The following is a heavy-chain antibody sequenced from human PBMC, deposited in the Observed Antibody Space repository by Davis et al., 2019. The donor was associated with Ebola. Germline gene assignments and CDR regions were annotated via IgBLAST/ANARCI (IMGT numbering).Heavy chain of an antibody. V-gene: IGHV4-61*08. CDR2: IYYSGST. CDR1: GGSISSGGYY. Sequence: SETLSLTCTVSGGSISSGGYYWSWIRQPPGKGLEWIGYIYYSGSTNYNPSLKSRVTISVDTSKNQFSLKLSSVTAADTAVYYCARVNYDFWSGYANWFDPWGQGTLVTVSS. D-gene: IGHD3-3*01. J-gene: IGHJ5*02. CDR3: ARVNYDFWSGYANWFDP.